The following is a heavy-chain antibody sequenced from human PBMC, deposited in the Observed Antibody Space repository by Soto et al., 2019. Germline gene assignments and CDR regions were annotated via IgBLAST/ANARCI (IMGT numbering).Heavy chain of an antibody. D-gene: IGHD6-13*01. V-gene: IGHV3-66*01. CDR2: IYSGGST. CDR3: ARAYGYSSSWEWYYYYYGMDV. CDR1: GFTVSSNY. J-gene: IGHJ6*04. Sequence: EVQLVESGGGLVQPGGSLRLSCAASGFTVSSNYMSWVRQAPGKGLEWVSVIYSGGSTYYAGSMKGRFTISRDNSENTRYLQMNGLGAGDRGVYHCARAYGYSSSWEWYYYYYGMDVWGGGTTVTVSS.